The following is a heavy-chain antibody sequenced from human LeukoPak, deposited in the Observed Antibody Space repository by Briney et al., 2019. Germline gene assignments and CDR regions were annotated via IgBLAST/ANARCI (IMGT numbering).Heavy chain of an antibody. CDR1: GGSFSDYY. D-gene: IGHD3-22*01. CDR2: MSPSGSS. J-gene: IGHJ6*03. CDR3: ARGRQDVNMILVVMAGVSYYLDV. V-gene: IGHV4-34*01. Sequence: SETLSLTCAVYGGSFSDYYWTWIRQTPGKGLEWIGEMSPSGSSNYNPSLKRRVTISVDTSKNQFSLKWRSVTAADTAVYYCARGRQDVNMILVVMAGVSYYLDVWSKGTTVTVS.